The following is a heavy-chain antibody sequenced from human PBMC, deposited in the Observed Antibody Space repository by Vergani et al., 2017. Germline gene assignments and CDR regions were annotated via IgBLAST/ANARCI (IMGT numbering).Heavy chain of an antibody. CDR3: AREAYYYDSSGYRKRKNFDY. V-gene: IGHV1-69*01. D-gene: IGHD3-22*01. CDR1: GGTFSSYA. CDR2: IIPIFGTA. J-gene: IGHJ4*02. Sequence: QVQLVQSGAEVKKPGSSVKVSCKASGGTFSSYAISWVRQAPGQGLEWMGGIIPIFGTANYAQKFQGRVTITADESTSTAYMELSSLRSEDTAVYYFAREAYYYDSSGYRKRKNFDYWGQGTLVTVSS.